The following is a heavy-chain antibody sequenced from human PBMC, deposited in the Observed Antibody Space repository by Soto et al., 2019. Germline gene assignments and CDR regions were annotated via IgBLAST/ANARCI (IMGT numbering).Heavy chain of an antibody. V-gene: IGHV4-34*01. J-gene: IGHJ5*02. Sequence: LETLSLTCAVYGGSFSGYYWSWIRQPPGKGLEWIGEINHSGSTNYNPSLKSRVTISVDTSKNQFSLKLSSVTAADTAVYYCARRPAPDYCSSISCPNWFDPWGQGTLVTVS. CDR2: INHSGST. CDR3: ARRPAPDYCSSISCPNWFDP. D-gene: IGHD2-2*01. CDR1: GGSFSGYY.